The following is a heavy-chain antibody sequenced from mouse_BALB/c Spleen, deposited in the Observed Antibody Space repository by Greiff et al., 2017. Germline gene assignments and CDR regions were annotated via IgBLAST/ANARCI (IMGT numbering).Heavy chain of an antibody. D-gene: IGHD2-1*01. CDR3: ASVYGNYPYYYAMDY. CDR2: ISNGGGST. CDR1: GFTFSSYT. Sequence: EVHLVESGGGLVQPGGSLKLSCAASGFTFSSYTMSWVRQTPEKRLEWVAYISNGGGSTYYPDTVKGRFTISRDNAKNTLYLQMSSLKSEDTAMYYCASVYGNYPYYYAMDYWGQGTSVTVSS. J-gene: IGHJ4*01. V-gene: IGHV5-12-2*01.